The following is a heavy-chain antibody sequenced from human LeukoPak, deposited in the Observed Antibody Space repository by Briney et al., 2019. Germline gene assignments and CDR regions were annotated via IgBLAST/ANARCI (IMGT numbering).Heavy chain of an antibody. CDR2: IYYSGST. D-gene: IGHD3-3*01. CDR3: ARGGYYDFWSGYYTWHYYYGMDV. J-gene: IGHJ6*02. CDR1: GGSINSYY. Sequence: SETLSLTCTVSGGSINSYYWSWIRQPPGKGLEWIGYIYYSGSTNYNPSLKSRVTISVDTSKNQFSLKLSSVTAADTAVYYCARGGYYDFWSGYYTWHYYYGMDVWGQGTTVTVSS. V-gene: IGHV4-59*01.